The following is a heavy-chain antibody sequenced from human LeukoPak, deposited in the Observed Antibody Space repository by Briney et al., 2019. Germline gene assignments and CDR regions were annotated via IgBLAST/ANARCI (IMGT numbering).Heavy chain of an antibody. J-gene: IGHJ4*02. D-gene: IGHD3-22*01. V-gene: IGHV3-7*01. CDR3: ARQTSVGDSSGYYPLYYFDY. CDR2: IKQDGGEK. CDR1: GTTFSRYW. Sequence: GGSLRLSCVDSGTTFSRYWMSWVRQAPGKGLEWVANIKQDGGEKYYVDSVKGRFTISRDNAKNSLYLQMNSLRVEDTAVYYCARQTSVGDSSGYYPLYYFDYWGQGTLVTVSS.